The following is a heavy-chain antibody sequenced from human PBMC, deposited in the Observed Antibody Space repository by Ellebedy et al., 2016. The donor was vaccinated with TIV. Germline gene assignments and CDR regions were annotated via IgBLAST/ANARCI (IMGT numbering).Heavy chain of an antibody. Sequence: SGPTLVXPTQTLTLTCTFSGFSLSTSGMCVSWIRQPPGKAPEWLALIYWDGDKRYTPSLKTRLTIIKDASKNQVVLTLTNMDPVDTATYYCARRPGFSWYGGDYFDTWGQGTLVTV. D-gene: IGHD6-13*01. CDR3: ARRPGFSWYGGDYFDT. V-gene: IGHV2-5*08. J-gene: IGHJ4*02. CDR2: IYWDGDK. CDR1: GFSLSTSGMC.